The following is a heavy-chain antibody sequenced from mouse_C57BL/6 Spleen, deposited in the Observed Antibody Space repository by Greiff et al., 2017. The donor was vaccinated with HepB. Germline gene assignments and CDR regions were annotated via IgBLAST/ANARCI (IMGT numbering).Heavy chain of an antibody. D-gene: IGHD1-1*01. CDR1: GFSLTSYG. CDR3: ARRGSSHGGFAY. Sequence: QVQLQQSGPGLVQPSQSLSITCTVSGFSLTSYGVHWVRQSPGKGLEWLGVIWSGGSTDYNAAFISRLSISKDNSKSQVFFKMNSLQADDTAIYYCARRGSSHGGFAYWGQGTLVTVSA. J-gene: IGHJ3*01. V-gene: IGHV2-2*01. CDR2: IWSGGST.